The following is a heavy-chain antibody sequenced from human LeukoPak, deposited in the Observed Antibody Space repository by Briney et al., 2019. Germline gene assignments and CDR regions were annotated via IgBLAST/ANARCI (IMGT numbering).Heavy chain of an antibody. Sequence: ASVKVSCKASGYTFTGYFMHWVRQAPGQGPEWMGWINVNSGATKYAQKFQGRVTMTRDTSVSTAYMDLSSLRSDDTAVYYCAADNTGNPPYDPWGRGTLVTVSS. CDR1: GYTFTGYF. V-gene: IGHV1-2*02. CDR2: INVNSGAT. D-gene: IGHD2-8*02. J-gene: IGHJ5*02. CDR3: AADNTGNPPYDP.